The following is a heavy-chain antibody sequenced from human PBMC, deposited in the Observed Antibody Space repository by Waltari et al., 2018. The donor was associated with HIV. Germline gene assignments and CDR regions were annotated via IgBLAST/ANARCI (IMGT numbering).Heavy chain of an antibody. D-gene: IGHD1-26*01. CDR3: ARHAMRVGAAYWNFDL. CDR1: GGSVSCRGYF. Sequence: QLQLQESGPGRVKPAGTLSLTRTVYGGSVSCRGYFWGWIRQPPGKGLEWVGRLYYTGRADNNPSLKCRVTISVDTSKNQFSLKVTSVSAADMAVYYCARHAMRVGAAYWNFDLWGRGTLVTVSS. V-gene: IGHV4-39*01. CDR2: LYYTGRA. J-gene: IGHJ2*01.